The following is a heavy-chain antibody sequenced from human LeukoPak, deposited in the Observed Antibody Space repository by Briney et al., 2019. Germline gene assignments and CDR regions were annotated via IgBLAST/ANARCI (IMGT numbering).Heavy chain of an antibody. CDR2: IYYSGST. V-gene: IGHV4-59*01. Sequence: KTSETLSLTCTVSGGSISSYYWSWIRQPPGKGLEWIGYIYYSGSTNYNPSLKSRVTISVDTSKNQFSLKLSSVTAADTAVYYCARGYGGNGFDYWGQGTLVTVSS. CDR3: ARGYGGNGFDY. CDR1: GGSISSYY. J-gene: IGHJ4*02. D-gene: IGHD4-23*01.